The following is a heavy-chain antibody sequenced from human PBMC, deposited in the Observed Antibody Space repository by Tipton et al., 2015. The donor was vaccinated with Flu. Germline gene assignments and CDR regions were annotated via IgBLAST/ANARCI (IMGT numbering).Heavy chain of an antibody. Sequence: TLSLTCAVYGGSFSGYYWSWIRQPPGKGLEWIGEINHSGSTNYNPSLKSRVTISVDTSKNQFSLKLSSVTAADTAVYYCARTRTGGDDFWSGYFGSYYYGMDVWGQGTPVPVSS. J-gene: IGHJ6*02. V-gene: IGHV4-34*01. D-gene: IGHD3-3*01. CDR3: ARTRTGGDDFWSGYFGSYYYGMDV. CDR2: INHSGST. CDR1: GGSFSGYY.